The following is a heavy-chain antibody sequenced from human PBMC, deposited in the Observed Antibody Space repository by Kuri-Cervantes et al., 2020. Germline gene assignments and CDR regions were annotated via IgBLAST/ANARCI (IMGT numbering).Heavy chain of an antibody. J-gene: IGHJ6*02. Sequence: GESLKISCAASGFTFSSYGMHWVRQAPGKGLEWVAVIWYDGSNKYYADSVKGRFTISRDNSKNTLYLQMNSLSAEDTAVYYCARIEYYYYGMDVWGQGTTVTVSS. CDR3: ARIEYYYYGMDV. CDR2: IWYDGSNK. CDR1: GFTFSSYG. V-gene: IGHV3-33*01.